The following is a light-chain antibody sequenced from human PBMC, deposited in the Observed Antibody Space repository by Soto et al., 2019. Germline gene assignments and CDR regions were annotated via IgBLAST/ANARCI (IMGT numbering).Light chain of an antibody. CDR2: NNN. J-gene: IGLJ1*01. Sequence: QPVLTQPPSASGTPGQRVTTSCSGSSSNIGSNTVNWYQQLPGTAPKLLSYNNNQRPSGVPDRFSGSKSGTSASLAISGLQSEDEADYYCAAWDDSLNGLVFGTGTKLTVL. V-gene: IGLV1-44*01. CDR3: AAWDDSLNGLV. CDR1: SSNIGSNT.